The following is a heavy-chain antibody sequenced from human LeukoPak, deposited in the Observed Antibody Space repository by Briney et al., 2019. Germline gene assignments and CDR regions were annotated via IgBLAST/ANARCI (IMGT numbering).Heavy chain of an antibody. CDR1: GFTFRTYS. D-gene: IGHD3-10*01. CDR3: ARGSGVHY. Sequence: GSLRLSCGASGFTFRTYSMNWVRQAPGKGLEWVSSISKSGTYIYYADSVKGRFTISRDNANNSLYLQMDGLRADDTAVYYCARGSGVHYWGQGTLVLVSS. J-gene: IGHJ4*02. CDR2: ISKSGTYI. V-gene: IGHV3-21*01.